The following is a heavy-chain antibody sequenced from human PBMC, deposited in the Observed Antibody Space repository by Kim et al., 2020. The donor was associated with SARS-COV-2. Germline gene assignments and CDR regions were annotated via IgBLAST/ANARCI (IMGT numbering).Heavy chain of an antibody. CDR2: ISYDGSNK. J-gene: IGHJ6*02. V-gene: IGHV3-30*18. CDR1: GFTFSSYG. CDR3: AKDLHYYGDYLYGMDV. D-gene: IGHD4-17*01. Sequence: GGSLRLSCAASGFTFSSYGMHWVRQAPGKGLEWVAVISYDGSNKYYADSVKGRFTISRDNSKNTLYLQMNSLRAEDTAVYYCAKDLHYYGDYLYGMDVWGQGTTVTVSS.